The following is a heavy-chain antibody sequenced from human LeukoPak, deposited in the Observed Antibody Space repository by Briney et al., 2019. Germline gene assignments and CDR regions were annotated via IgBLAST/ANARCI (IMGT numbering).Heavy chain of an antibody. CDR3: ARRPYCSSTSCSYDP. J-gene: IGHJ5*02. CDR1: GGSFGGYY. Sequence: SETLSLTCAVYGGSFGGYYWSWIRQPPGKGLEWIGEINHSGSTNYNPSLKSRVTISVDTSKNQFSLKLSSVTAADTAVYYCARRPYCSSTSCSYDPWGQGTLVSVSS. D-gene: IGHD2-2*01. V-gene: IGHV4-34*01. CDR2: INHSGST.